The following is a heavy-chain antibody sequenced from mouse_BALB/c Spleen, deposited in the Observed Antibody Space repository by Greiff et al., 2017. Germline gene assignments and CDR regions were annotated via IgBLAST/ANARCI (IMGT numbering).Heavy chain of an antibody. CDR2: IDPENGDT. J-gene: IGHJ3*01. CDR1: GFNIKDYY. Sequence: VQLQQSGAELVRSGASVKLSCTASGFNIKDYYMHWVKQRPEQGLEWIGWIDPENGDTEYAPKFQGKATMTADTSSNTAYLQLSSLTSEDTAVYYWSAYYDYGGFAYWGQGTLVTVSA. CDR3: SAYYDYGGFAY. D-gene: IGHD2-4*01. V-gene: IGHV14-4*02.